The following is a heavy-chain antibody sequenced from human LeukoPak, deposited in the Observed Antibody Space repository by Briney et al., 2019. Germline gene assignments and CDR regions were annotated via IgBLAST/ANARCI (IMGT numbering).Heavy chain of an antibody. D-gene: IGHD6-6*01. Sequence: ASVKVSCRASGYTFTSYDINWVRQATGRGLEWMGWMNPNSGNTGYAQKFQGRVTMTRNTSISTAYMELSSLRSEDTAVYYCARGGEYSSSSGDYFDYWGQGTLVTVSS. CDR1: GYTFTSYD. CDR2: MNPNSGNT. J-gene: IGHJ4*02. V-gene: IGHV1-8*01. CDR3: ARGGEYSSSSGDYFDY.